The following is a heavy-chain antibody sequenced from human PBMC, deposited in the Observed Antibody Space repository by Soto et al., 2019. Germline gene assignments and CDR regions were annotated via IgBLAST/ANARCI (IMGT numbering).Heavy chain of an antibody. D-gene: IGHD4-17*01. CDR2: IYYSGST. CDR3: ARIGLTSALL. J-gene: IGHJ4*02. Sequence: SETLSLTCTVSGGSINSGDYYWSWIRQPPEQGLEWIGYIYYSGSTYYNPPLRSRVTISIDTSKNLFFLNLTSVTAADTAVYFCARIGLTSALLWGQGTLVTVSS. CDR1: GGSINSGDYY. V-gene: IGHV4-30-4*01.